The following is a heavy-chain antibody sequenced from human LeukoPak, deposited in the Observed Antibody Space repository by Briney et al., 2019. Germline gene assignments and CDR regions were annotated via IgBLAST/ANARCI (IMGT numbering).Heavy chain of an antibody. J-gene: IGHJ4*02. CDR3: AKGGGPSPFDY. V-gene: IGHV3-23*01. CDR2: ISGSGGST. CDR1: GFTFTSYA. D-gene: IGHD2-15*01. Sequence: GGSLRLSCAASGFTFTSYAMSWVRQAPGKGLEWVSGISGSGGSTYYADSVKGRFTISRDNSKNTLYLQMNSLRAEDTAVYYCAKGGGPSPFDYWGQGTLVTVSS.